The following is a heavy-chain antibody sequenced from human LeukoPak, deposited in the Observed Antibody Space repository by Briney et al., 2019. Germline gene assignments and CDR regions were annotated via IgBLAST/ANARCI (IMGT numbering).Heavy chain of an antibody. CDR2: ISSSSSYI. D-gene: IGHD6-13*01. CDR1: GFTFSSYS. Sequence: GGSLRLSCAASGFTFSSYSMNWVRQAPGKGLEWVSSISSSSSYIYYADSVKGRFTISRDNAKNSLHLQMNSLRAEDTAVYYCARKSIAAAGYFDYWGQGTLVTVSS. V-gene: IGHV3-21*01. J-gene: IGHJ4*02. CDR3: ARKSIAAAGYFDY.